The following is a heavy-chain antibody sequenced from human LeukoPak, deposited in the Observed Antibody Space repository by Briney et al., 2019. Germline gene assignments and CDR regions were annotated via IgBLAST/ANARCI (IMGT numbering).Heavy chain of an antibody. CDR3: ARGVEPLAANTLAY. Sequence: GGSLRLSCAASGFTVITNDMTWVRQAPGKGLEWVSVLYSDGNTKYADSVQGRFIISRDNSKNTLYLEMNSLRPDDTAVYYCARGVEPLAANTLAYWGQGTLVTVCS. D-gene: IGHD1-14*01. V-gene: IGHV3-53*01. CDR2: LYSDGNT. CDR1: GFTVITND. J-gene: IGHJ4*02.